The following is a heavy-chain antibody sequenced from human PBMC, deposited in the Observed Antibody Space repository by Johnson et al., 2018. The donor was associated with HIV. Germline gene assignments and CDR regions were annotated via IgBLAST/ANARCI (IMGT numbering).Heavy chain of an antibody. Sequence: QMQLVESGGGVVQPGRSLRLSCAASDFTFSSYAMHWVRQAPGKGLEWVAVISYDAISKYYADSVKGRFTISRDNSKNTLYLQMNRLRAEDTPSYYCASGLGIVGATRSAFDIWGQGTMVTVSS. J-gene: IGHJ3*02. CDR1: DFTFSSYA. V-gene: IGHV3-30-3*01. CDR3: ASGLGIVGATRSAFDI. CDR2: ISYDAISK. D-gene: IGHD1-26*01.